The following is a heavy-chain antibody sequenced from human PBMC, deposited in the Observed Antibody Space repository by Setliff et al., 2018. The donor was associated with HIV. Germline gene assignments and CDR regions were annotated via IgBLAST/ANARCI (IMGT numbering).Heavy chain of an antibody. V-gene: IGHV3-15*01. CDR2: IKSKTDGGTA. D-gene: IGHD3-3*01. CDR3: TTEDDDYYYYYMDV. Sequence: GWSLRLSCAASGFTFSNAWMSWVRQAPGKGLEWVGRIKSKTDGGTADYAAPVKGRFTISRDDSKNTLYLQMNSLKTEDTAVYYCTTEDDDYYYYYMDVWGKGTTVTVSS. CDR1: GFTFSNAW. J-gene: IGHJ6*03.